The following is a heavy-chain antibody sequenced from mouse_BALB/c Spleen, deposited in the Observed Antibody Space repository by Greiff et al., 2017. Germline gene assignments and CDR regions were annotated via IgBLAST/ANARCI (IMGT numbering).Heavy chain of an antibody. CDR1: GFAFSSYD. Sequence: DVMLVESGGGLVKPGGSLKLSCAASGFAFSSYDMSWVRQTPEKRLEWVAYISSGGGSTYYPDTVKGRFTISRDNAKNTLYLQMSSLKSEDTAMYYCARAGRSFDYWGQGTTLTVSS. CDR3: ARAGRSFDY. J-gene: IGHJ2*01. D-gene: IGHD3-3*01. V-gene: IGHV5-12-1*01. CDR2: ISSGGGST.